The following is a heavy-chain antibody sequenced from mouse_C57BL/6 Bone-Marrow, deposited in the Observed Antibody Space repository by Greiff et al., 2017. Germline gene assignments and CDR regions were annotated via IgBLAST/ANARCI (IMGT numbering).Heavy chain of an antibody. CDR1: GYTFTSYW. V-gene: IGHV1-7*01. Sequence: VQLQESGAELVKPGASVKLSCKASGYTFTSYWMHWVKQRPGQGLEWIGYINPSSGYTKYNQKFKDKATLTADKSSSTAYMQLSSLTYEDSAVYYYSSPIYYYAMDYWGQGTSVTVSS. CDR3: SSPIYYYAMDY. CDR2: INPSSGYT. J-gene: IGHJ4*01.